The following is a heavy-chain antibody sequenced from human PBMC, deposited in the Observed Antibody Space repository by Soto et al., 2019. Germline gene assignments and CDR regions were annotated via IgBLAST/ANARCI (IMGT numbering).Heavy chain of an antibody. Sequence: GGSLRLSCAASGFTFSSYAMHWARQAPGKGLEWVAVISYDGRKKDYADSVKGRFTISRDNSNNTVYLQMNGLRAEDTAVYYCARGCSSNDCYTNYYYYYATDVWGHGTTVTVSS. D-gene: IGHD2-2*02. CDR1: GFTFSSYA. CDR2: ISYDGRKK. CDR3: ARGCSSNDCYTNYYYYYATDV. J-gene: IGHJ6*02. V-gene: IGHV3-30*04.